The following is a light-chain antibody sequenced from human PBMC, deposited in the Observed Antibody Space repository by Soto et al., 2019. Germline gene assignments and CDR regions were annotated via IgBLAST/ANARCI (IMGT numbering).Light chain of an antibody. J-gene: IGKJ1*01. Sequence: EIVLQQSPGPLSLSPGESAPLSGQGSQSVERRYFAWYQQKPGQAHRLLIYGASRRATGIPDRFSGRGSGTDFTLTISRLEPEECAVDYCKQYGRSPWTVGQGTKVAIK. CDR1: QSVERRY. V-gene: IGKV3-20*01. CDR2: GAS. CDR3: KQYGRSPWT.